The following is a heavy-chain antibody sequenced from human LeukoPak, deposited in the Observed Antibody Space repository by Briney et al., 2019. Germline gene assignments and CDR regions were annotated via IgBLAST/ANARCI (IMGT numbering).Heavy chain of an antibody. CDR2: INPNSGGT. CDR3: AEVEAHLRSPPLGYYYYYMDV. CDR1: GYSFTGYY. J-gene: IGHJ6*03. V-gene: IGHV1-2*02. D-gene: IGHD1-26*01. Sequence: ASVKVSCKASGYSFTGYYMHWVRQAPGQGLEWMGWINPNSGGTNYAQKFQGRVTMTRDTSISTAYMELSRLRSDDTAVYYCAEVEAHLRSPPLGYYYYYMDVWGKGTTVTVSS.